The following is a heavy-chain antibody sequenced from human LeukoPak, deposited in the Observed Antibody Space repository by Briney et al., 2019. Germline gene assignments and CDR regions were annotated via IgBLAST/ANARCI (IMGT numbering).Heavy chain of an antibody. CDR2: IIPIFGTA. D-gene: IGHD5-24*01. Sequence: ASVKVSCKASGGTFSSYAISWVRQALGQGLEWMGRIIPIFGTANYAQKFQGRVTITTDESTSTAYMELSSLRSEDTAVYYCARIGDGYTDYWGQGTLVTVSS. CDR1: GGTFSSYA. J-gene: IGHJ4*02. V-gene: IGHV1-69*05. CDR3: ARIGDGYTDY.